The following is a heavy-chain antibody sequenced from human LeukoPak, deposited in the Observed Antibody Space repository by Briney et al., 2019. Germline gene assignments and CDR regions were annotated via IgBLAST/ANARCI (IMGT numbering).Heavy chain of an antibody. D-gene: IGHD3-22*01. Sequence: ASVKVSCKASGGTFSSYAISWVRQAPGQGLEWMGIINPSGGSTSYAQKFQGRVTMTRVTSTSTVYMELSSLRSEDTAVYYCARAKNPYDSSGSDFDYWGQGTLVTVSS. CDR3: ARAKNPYDSSGSDFDY. J-gene: IGHJ4*02. V-gene: IGHV1-46*01. CDR1: GGTFSSYA. CDR2: INPSGGST.